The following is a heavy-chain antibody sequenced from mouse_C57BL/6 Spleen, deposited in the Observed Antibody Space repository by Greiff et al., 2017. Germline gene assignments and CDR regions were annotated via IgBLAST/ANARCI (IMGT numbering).Heavy chain of an antibody. D-gene: IGHD3-1*01. J-gene: IGHJ3*01. CDR3: ARSGPAPRVFAY. V-gene: IGHV1-69*01. CDR2: IDPSDSYT. CDR1: GYTFTSYW. Sequence: VKLQQPGAELVMPGASVKLSCKASGYTFTSYWMHWVKQRPGQGLEWIGEIDPSDSYTNYNQKFKGKSTLTVDKSSSTAYMQLSSLTSEDSAVYYCARSGPAPRVFAYWGQGTLVTVSA.